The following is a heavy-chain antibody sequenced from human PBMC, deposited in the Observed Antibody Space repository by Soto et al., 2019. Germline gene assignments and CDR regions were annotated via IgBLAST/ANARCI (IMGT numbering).Heavy chain of an antibody. CDR3: ARDGLENSVVMVAARELGEAVDY. Sequence: QVQLVESGGGVVQPGRSLRLSCAASGFTFSSYAMHWVRQAPGKGLEWVAVISYDGSNKYYADSVKGRFTISRDNSKDELYLQMNSLRAEDTAVYYRARDGLENSVVMVAARELGEAVDYWGQGTLVTVFS. D-gene: IGHD2-15*01. J-gene: IGHJ4*02. CDR1: GFTFSSYA. CDR2: ISYDGSNK. V-gene: IGHV3-30-3*01.